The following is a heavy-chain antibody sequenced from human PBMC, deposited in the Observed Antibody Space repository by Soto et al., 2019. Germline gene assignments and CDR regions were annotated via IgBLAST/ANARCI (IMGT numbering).Heavy chain of an antibody. CDR3: VLWEQWLPRKNYYGMDV. CDR2: TYYRSKWYN. CDR1: GDSVSSNSAA. D-gene: IGHD6-19*01. Sequence: QSQTLSLTCAISGDSVSSNSAAWNWIRQSPSRGLEWLGRTYYRSKWYNDYAVSVKSRITINPDTSKNQFSLQLNSVTPEDTAVYYCVLWEQWLPRKNYYGMDVWGQGTTVTVSS. J-gene: IGHJ6*02. V-gene: IGHV6-1*01.